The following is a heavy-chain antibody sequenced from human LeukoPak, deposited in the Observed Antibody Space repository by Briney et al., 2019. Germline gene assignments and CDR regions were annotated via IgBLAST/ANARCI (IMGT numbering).Heavy chain of an antibody. CDR1: GGSISSSSYY. D-gene: IGHD3-22*01. Sequence: SETLSLTCTVSGGSISSSSYYWGWIRQPPGKGLEWIGNIYYSGSTYYNPSFKSRVTISVDTSKNQFSLKLSSVTAADTAVYYCARTHYYDSSGYYYDYYMDVWGKGTTVTVSS. CDR3: ARTHYYDSSGYYYDYYMDV. V-gene: IGHV4-39*07. CDR2: IYYSGST. J-gene: IGHJ6*03.